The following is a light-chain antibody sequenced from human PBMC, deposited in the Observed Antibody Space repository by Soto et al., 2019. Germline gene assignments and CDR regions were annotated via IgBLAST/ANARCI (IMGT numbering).Light chain of an antibody. V-gene: IGKV1-9*01. J-gene: IGKJ2*01. CDR3: QQFNSYPPDT. CDR2: AAS. CDR1: QGISTY. Sequence: DVQLTQSPSFLSASIGDRATITCRASQGISTYLAWYQQKPGKAPKLLIYAASTLQSVTPSRFSGSGSGTEFTLTITSLKPEDFATYYCQQFNSYPPDTFGQGTKLEIK.